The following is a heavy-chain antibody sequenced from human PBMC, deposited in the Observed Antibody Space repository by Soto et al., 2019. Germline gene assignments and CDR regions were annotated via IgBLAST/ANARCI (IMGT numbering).Heavy chain of an antibody. V-gene: IGHV1-18*01. Sequence: ASVKVSFKASGYTFTSYGISWVRQAPGQGLEWMGWISAYNGNTNYAQKLQGRVTMTTDTSTSTAYMELRSLRSDDTAVYYFARDLGYSYGHWYFDYWGQGTLVTVSS. D-gene: IGHD5-18*01. CDR2: ISAYNGNT. CDR3: ARDLGYSYGHWYFDY. CDR1: GYTFTSYG. J-gene: IGHJ4*02.